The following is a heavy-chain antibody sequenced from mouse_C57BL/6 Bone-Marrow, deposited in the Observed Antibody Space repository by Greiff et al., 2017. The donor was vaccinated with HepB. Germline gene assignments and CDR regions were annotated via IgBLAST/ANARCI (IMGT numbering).Heavy chain of an antibody. CDR2: INSDGGST. CDR3: ARHGGYGSSYGRWYFDV. J-gene: IGHJ1*03. CDR1: EYEFPSHD. D-gene: IGHD1-1*01. V-gene: IGHV5-2*01. Sequence: DVMLVESGGGLVQPGESLKLSCESNEYEFPSHDMSWVRKTPEKRLELVAAINSDGGSTYYPDTMERRFIISRDNTKKTLYLQMSSLRSEDTALYYCARHGGYGSSYGRWYFDVWGTGTTVTVSS.